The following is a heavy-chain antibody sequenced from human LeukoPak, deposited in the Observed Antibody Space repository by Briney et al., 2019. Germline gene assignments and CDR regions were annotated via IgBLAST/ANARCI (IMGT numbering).Heavy chain of an antibody. V-gene: IGHV5-51*01. J-gene: IGHJ5*02. CDR1: GYSFTSFW. CDR2: IYSGDSDT. D-gene: IGHD2-21*02. CDR3: ARLEHIVVVTGINNDWFDP. Sequence: ESLKLSCQGPGYSFTSFWIGWVRPTPGKGPEWVGVIYSGDSDTRYSPSFQGQVTISADKSISNASLQWSSLKASDTAMYYCARLEHIVVVTGINNDWFDPWGQGTLVTVSS.